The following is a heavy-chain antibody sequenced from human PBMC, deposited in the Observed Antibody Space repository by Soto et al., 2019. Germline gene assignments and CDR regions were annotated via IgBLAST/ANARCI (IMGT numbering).Heavy chain of an antibody. V-gene: IGHV3-66*01. Sequence: PGGSLRLSCAASGFTVSSNYMNWVRQAPGKGLEWVSVIYAGGRTYYADSVKGRFTISRDSSKNTLYLQMNNLRAEDTAVYYCARDPDFGNYRVSYGMDVWGQGTTVTVAS. D-gene: IGHD4-17*01. CDR3: ARDPDFGNYRVSYGMDV. CDR2: IYAGGRT. CDR1: GFTVSSNY. J-gene: IGHJ6*02.